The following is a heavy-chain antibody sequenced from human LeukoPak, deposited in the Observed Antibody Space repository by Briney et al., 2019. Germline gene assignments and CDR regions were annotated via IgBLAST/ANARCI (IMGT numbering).Heavy chain of an antibody. CDR2: INHSGST. CDR1: GGSFSGYY. D-gene: IGHD2-8*01. J-gene: IGHJ4*02. Sequence: SETLSLTCAVYGGSFSGYYWNWIRQPPGKGLEWIGEINHSGSTNYNPSLKSRVTISVDTSKNQFSPKLSSVTAADTAVYYCACTAGYWGQGTLVTVSS. CDR3: ACTAGY. V-gene: IGHV4-34*01.